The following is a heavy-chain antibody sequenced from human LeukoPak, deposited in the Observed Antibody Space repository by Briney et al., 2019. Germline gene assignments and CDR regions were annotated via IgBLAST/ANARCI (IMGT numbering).Heavy chain of an antibody. V-gene: IGHV1-18*01. D-gene: IGHD3-10*01. CDR2: ISAYNGNT. Sequence: ASVKVSCKASGYTFTSYGISWVRQAPGQGLEWMGWISAYNGNTNYAQKLQGRVTMTTDTSTSTAYMELRSLGSDDTAVYYCARRYGSGSYYNHLDYWGQGTLVTVSS. CDR3: ARRYGSGSYYNHLDY. J-gene: IGHJ4*02. CDR1: GYTFTSYG.